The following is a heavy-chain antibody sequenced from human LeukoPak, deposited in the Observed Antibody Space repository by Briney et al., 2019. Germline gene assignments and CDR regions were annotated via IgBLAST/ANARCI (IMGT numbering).Heavy chain of an antibody. CDR1: GYTFTSYD. CDR3: ARVRDSSSWYDY. D-gene: IGHD6-13*01. J-gene: IGHJ4*02. Sequence: ASVKVSCKASGYTFTSYDINWVRQATGQGLEWMGWMNPNSGNTGYAQKFQGRVTMTRNTSIRTAYMELSSLRSEDTAVYYCARVRDSSSWYDYWGQGTLVTVSS. V-gene: IGHV1-8*01. CDR2: MNPNSGNT.